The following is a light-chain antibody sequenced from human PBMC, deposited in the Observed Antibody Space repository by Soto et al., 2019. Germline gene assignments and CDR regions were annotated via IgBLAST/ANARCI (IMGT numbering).Light chain of an antibody. CDR2: DVS. CDR3: CSYAGTYTYV. Sequence: SVLTQPRSVSESPGQSVTISCTGTSSDVGGYNYVSWYQQHPGKAPKLMIYDVSERPSGVPDRFSASKSGNTASLTISGLQAEDEADYYCCSYAGTYTYVFATGTKVTVL. V-gene: IGLV2-11*01. CDR1: SSDVGGYNY. J-gene: IGLJ1*01.